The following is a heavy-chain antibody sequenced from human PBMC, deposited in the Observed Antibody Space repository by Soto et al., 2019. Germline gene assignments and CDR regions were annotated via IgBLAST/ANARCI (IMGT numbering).Heavy chain of an antibody. V-gene: IGHV4-59*08. D-gene: IGHD3-22*01. Sequence: PSETLSLTCTVSGGSIRSYYWSWIRQPPGKGLEWIGYIYYSGTTNYNPSLKSRVTIPIDTSKNQFSLKLSSVTAADTAVYYCASLYDSPYYFDYWGQGTLVTVSS. CDR1: GGSIRSYY. CDR3: ASLYDSPYYFDY. CDR2: IYYSGTT. J-gene: IGHJ4*02.